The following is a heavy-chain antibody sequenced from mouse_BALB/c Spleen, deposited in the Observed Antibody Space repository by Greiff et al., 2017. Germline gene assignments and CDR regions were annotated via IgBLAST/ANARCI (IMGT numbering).Heavy chain of an antibody. CDR3: ARDYYGSSYYAMDY. D-gene: IGHD1-1*01. J-gene: IGHJ4*01. Sequence: QVQLQQSGPELVRPGVSVKISCKGSGYTFTDYAMHWVKQSHAKSLEWIGVISTYYGNTNYNQKFKGKATMTVDKSSSTAYMELARLTSEDSAIYYCARDYYGSSYYAMDYWGQGTSVTVSS. CDR2: ISTYYGNT. V-gene: IGHV1-67*01. CDR1: GYTFTDYA.